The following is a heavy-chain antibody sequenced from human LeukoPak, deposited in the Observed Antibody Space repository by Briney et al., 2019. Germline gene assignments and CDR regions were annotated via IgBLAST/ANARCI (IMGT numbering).Heavy chain of an antibody. J-gene: IGHJ4*02. Sequence: GGSLRLSCAASGFTFSSYAMHWVRQAPGKGLEWVAVISYDGSNKYYADSVKGRFTISRDNSKNTLYLQMNSLRAEDTAVYYCARDFGIAVLDYWGQGTLVTVPS. D-gene: IGHD6-19*01. CDR3: ARDFGIAVLDY. CDR2: ISYDGSNK. V-gene: IGHV3-30-3*01. CDR1: GFTFSSYA.